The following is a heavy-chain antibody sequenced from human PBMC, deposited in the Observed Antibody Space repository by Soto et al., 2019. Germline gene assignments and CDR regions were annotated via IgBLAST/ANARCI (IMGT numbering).Heavy chain of an antibody. CDR1: GFTFSDHY. CDR3: TGTRTSHHFDY. J-gene: IGHJ4*02. CDR2: SRDKANGYTT. V-gene: IGHV3-72*01. Sequence: PGGSLRLSCVVSGFTFSDHYMDWVRQAPGKGLEWVGRSRDKANGYTTEYAASVLGRFTVSRDDSKNSLYLQMNSLKTEDTAVYYCTGTRTSHHFDYWGQGTPVTVSS. D-gene: IGHD2-8*01.